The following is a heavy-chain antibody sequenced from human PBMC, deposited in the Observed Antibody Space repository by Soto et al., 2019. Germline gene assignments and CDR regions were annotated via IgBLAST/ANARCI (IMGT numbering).Heavy chain of an antibody. Sequence: QLQLQESGPGLVKPSETLSLTCTVSGGSISSSSYYWGWIRQPPGKGLEWIGSIYYSGSTYYNPSLKSRVTISVDTSKNHFPRKLSSVTAADTAVYYCARDGGGIQLWPNYFDYWGQGTLVTVSS. CDR3: ARDGGGIQLWPNYFDY. D-gene: IGHD5-18*01. V-gene: IGHV4-39*02. CDR1: GGSISSSSYY. J-gene: IGHJ4*02. CDR2: IYYSGST.